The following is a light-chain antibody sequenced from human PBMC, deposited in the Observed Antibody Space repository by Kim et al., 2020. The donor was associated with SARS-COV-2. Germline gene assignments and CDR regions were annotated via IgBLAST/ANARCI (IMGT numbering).Light chain of an antibody. J-gene: IGKJ2*01. CDR3: QQTYVSPPT. Sequence: SASVGDRVTFTCRASQNIRKYLNWYQQRPGKAPKLLIYSASTLQSGVPSRFSGSGSGTDFTLTISSLQPEDFATYYCQQTYVSPPTFGRGTKLEI. V-gene: IGKV1-39*01. CDR2: SAS. CDR1: QNIRKY.